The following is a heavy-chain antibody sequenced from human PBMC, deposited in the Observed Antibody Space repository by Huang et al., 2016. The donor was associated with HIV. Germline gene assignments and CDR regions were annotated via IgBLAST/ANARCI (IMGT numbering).Heavy chain of an antibody. V-gene: IGHV1-3*01. CDR2: ISAGNGNT. Sequence: QVQLVQSGAEVKKPGASVKVSCKASGYIFSTYDTHWVRQAPGQRLEGMGRISAGNGNTKYSQRFQGRVTITRDTAANTAYVELSSLRSEDTGVYYCARGIAAGDYWGQGTLVTVSS. D-gene: IGHD6-25*01. CDR3: ARGIAAGDY. CDR1: GYIFSTYD. J-gene: IGHJ4*02.